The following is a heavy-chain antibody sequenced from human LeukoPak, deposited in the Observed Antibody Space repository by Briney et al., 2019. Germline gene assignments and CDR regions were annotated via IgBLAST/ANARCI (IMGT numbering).Heavy chain of an antibody. CDR2: VSSSSSYI. Sequence: GGSLRLSCAASGFTFSSYSMNWVRQAPGKGLEWVSSVSSSSSYIYYADSVKGRFTISRDNAKNSLYLQMNSLRAEDTAVYYCARRHDYSNYPDYWGQGTLVTVSS. D-gene: IGHD4-11*01. J-gene: IGHJ4*02. V-gene: IGHV3-21*01. CDR3: ARRHDYSNYPDY. CDR1: GFTFSSYS.